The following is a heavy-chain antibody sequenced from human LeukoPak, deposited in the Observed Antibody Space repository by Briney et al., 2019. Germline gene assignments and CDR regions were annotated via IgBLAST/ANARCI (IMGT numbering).Heavy chain of an antibody. J-gene: IGHJ4*02. CDR2: ISGSGGST. CDR1: GFTFSTYA. Sequence: GGSLRLSCAASGFTFSTYAMSWVRQAPGKGLEWVSTISGSGGSTYYADSVKGRFTISRDNSKNTLYLQLNSLRAEDTAIYYCAKVQDYDILTGYYIAGGKFDYWGQGTLVTVSS. V-gene: IGHV3-23*01. CDR3: AKVQDYDILTGYYIAGGKFDY. D-gene: IGHD3-9*01.